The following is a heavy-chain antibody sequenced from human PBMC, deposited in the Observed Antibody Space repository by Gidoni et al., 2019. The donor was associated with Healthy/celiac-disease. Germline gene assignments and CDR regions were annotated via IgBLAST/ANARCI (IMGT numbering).Heavy chain of an antibody. J-gene: IGHJ2*01. CDR2: IYYSGST. CDR1: GGSISSYY. CDR3: ARGPTDNWYFDL. V-gene: IGHV4-59*01. D-gene: IGHD1-1*01. Sequence: QVQLQESGPGLVTPSETLSLTCTVSGGSISSYYWSWIRQPPGKGLEWIGYIYYSGSTNYNPSLKSRVTISVDTSKNQFSLKLSSVTAADTAVYYCARGPTDNWYFDLWGRGTLVTASS.